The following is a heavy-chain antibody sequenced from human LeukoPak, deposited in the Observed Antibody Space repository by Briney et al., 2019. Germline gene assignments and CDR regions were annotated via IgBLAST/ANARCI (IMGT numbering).Heavy chain of an antibody. CDR2: IKGDGTAK. V-gene: IGHV3-7*01. Sequence: EGSLRLSCAASRFTFNTYWMSWVRQAPGKGLEWVATIKGDGTAKYYVDPVKGRFTISRDNAKNSLYLQMNSLRVEDTAVYYCARLLGDRTIYDYWGQGTLVTVSS. D-gene: IGHD1-26*01. CDR3: ARLLGDRTIYDY. J-gene: IGHJ4*02. CDR1: RFTFNTYW.